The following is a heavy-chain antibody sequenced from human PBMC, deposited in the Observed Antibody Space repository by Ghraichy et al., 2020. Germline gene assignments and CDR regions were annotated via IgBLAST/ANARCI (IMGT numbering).Heavy chain of an antibody. D-gene: IGHD1-1*01. CDR3: ARSSGTFDS. CDR2: TYYRSRWNN. J-gene: IGHJ4*02. CDR1: GDSVSSNSAA. V-gene: IGHV6-1*01. Sequence: SETRSLTCAISGDSVSSNSAAWNWIRQSPSRGLEWLGRTYYRSRWNNDYAVSLKSRITINPDTSKNQFSLHLKSVTPEDTAVYYCARSSGTFDSWGQGTLVTVSS.